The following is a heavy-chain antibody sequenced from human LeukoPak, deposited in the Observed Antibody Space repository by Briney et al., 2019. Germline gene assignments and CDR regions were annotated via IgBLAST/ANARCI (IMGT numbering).Heavy chain of an antibody. CDR1: GFAFSSYA. V-gene: IGHV3-23*01. CDR2: ISGSGGST. D-gene: IGHD3-22*01. Sequence: PGGSLRLSCAASGFAFSSYAMSWVGQSPGKGLEWVSAISGSGGSTYYADSVKGRFTISRENSKNTLYLQMSSLRAEDTAVYYCAKVMYYYDSSGYYYNYWGQGTLVTVSS. CDR3: AKVMYYYDSSGYYYNY. J-gene: IGHJ4*02.